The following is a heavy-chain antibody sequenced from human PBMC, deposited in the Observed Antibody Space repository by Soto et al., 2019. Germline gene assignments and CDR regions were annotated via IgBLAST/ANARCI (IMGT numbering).Heavy chain of an antibody. V-gene: IGHV3-30*18. D-gene: IGHD3-10*01. Sequence: QVQLVESGGGVVQPGRSLRLSCAASGFTFTPYGMHWVRQVPVQGPEWVAVISYDGTIKHYTDSVKGRFTISRDNSNNTLYLEMHSLRTEDTALYYCAKDRAWQAGRYFYGMDVWGQGTTVTVSS. CDR3: AKDRAWQAGRYFYGMDV. J-gene: IGHJ6*02. CDR1: GFTFTPYG. CDR2: ISYDGTIK.